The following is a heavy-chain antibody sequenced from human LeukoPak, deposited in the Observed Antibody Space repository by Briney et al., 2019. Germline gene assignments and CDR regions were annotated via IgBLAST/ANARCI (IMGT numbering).Heavy chain of an antibody. CDR2: MNPNSGNT. Sequence: GASVKVSCKASGYTFTGYFIHWVRQATGQGLEWMGWMNPNSGNTGYAQKFQGRVTMTRNTSISTAYMELSSLRSEDTAVYYCARGHHYYDSSGYYYGFDYWGQGTLVTVSS. CDR1: GYTFTGYF. V-gene: IGHV1-8*02. D-gene: IGHD3-22*01. J-gene: IGHJ4*02. CDR3: ARGHHYYDSSGYYYGFDY.